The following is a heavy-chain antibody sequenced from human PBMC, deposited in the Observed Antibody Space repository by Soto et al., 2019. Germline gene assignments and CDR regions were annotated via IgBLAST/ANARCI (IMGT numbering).Heavy chain of an antibody. CDR3: ASGSHGPHY. V-gene: IGHV4-30-2*01. CDR1: GGSISSGGYS. Sequence: QLQLQESGSGLVKPSQTLSLTCAVSGGSISSGGYSWSWIRQPPGKGLEWIGYISHSGSTYYNPSPQSRVTISVDRAKKQFSLKLSSVAAADPAMYYCASGSHGPHYRGQGTLVTVSS. CDR2: ISHSGST. J-gene: IGHJ4*02.